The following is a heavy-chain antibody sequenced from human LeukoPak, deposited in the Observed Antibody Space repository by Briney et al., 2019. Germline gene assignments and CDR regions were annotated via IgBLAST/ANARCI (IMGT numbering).Heavy chain of an antibody. CDR2: IYTNGRT. J-gene: IGHJ4*02. D-gene: IGHD2-2*01. CDR3: AGDGYSTTWCYY. V-gene: IGHV4-4*07. CDR1: GGSISSYY. Sequence: SETLSLTCTVSGGSISSYYMSWIRQPAGKGLEWIGHIYTNGRTDYNPSLKSRVTISVDKAKNQFSLKLTSVTTADTAVYYCAGDGYSTTWCYYWGQGTPVTVSS.